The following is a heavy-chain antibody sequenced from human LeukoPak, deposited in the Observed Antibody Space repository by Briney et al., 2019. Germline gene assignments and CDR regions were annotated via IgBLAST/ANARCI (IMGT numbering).Heavy chain of an antibody. CDR3: ARSIYNYGPGADY. CDR2: TSSDGRST. D-gene: IGHD5-18*01. Sequence: PGGSLRLSCAASGFTFSTYWIHWVRQAPGKGLVWVSRTSSDGRSTTYADPVKGRFTISRDNAKNTLYLQMNSLRAEDTAVYYCARSIYNYGPGADYWGQGTLVTVSS. V-gene: IGHV3-74*01. J-gene: IGHJ4*02. CDR1: GFTFSTYW.